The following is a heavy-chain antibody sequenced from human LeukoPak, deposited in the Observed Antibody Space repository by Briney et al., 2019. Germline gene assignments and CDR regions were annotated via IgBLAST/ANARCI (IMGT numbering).Heavy chain of an antibody. J-gene: IGHJ4*02. D-gene: IGHD3-10*01. CDR3: ARWHSGELFLDY. V-gene: IGHV3-23*01. Sequence: PGGSLRLSCAASGFTFSSYAMSWVRQAPGKGWGWVQPISGSGGSTYYADSVKGRFTISRDNSKNTLYLQMNSLRAEDTAVYYCARWHSGELFLDYWGQGTLVTVSS. CDR2: ISGSGGST. CDR1: GFTFSSYA.